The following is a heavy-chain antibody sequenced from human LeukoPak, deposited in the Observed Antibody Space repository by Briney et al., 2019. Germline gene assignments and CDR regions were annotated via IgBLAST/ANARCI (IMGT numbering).Heavy chain of an antibody. D-gene: IGHD1-14*01. Sequence: GGSLRLSCAASGFTFSSYAMHWVRQAPGRGLEWVAVISYDGSNKYYADSVKGRFTISRDNSKNTPYLQMNSLRAEDTAVYYCARKSSVTPVGALDYWGQGTLVTVSS. J-gene: IGHJ4*02. CDR1: GFTFSSYA. CDR2: ISYDGSNK. V-gene: IGHV3-30*04. CDR3: ARKSSVTPVGALDY.